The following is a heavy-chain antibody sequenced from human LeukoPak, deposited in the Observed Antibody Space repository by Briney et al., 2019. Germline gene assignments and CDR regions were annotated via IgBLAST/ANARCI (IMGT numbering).Heavy chain of an antibody. CDR1: GGSFSGYY. CDR3: ARENRGSYYWPFDY. J-gene: IGHJ4*02. Sequence: SETLSLTCAVYGGSFSGYYWSWIRQPPGKGLEWIGEINHSGSTNYNPSLKSRVTMSVDTSKNQFSLKLSSVTAADTAVYYCARENRGSYYWPFDYWGQGTLVTVSS. D-gene: IGHD1-26*01. CDR2: INHSGST. V-gene: IGHV4-34*01.